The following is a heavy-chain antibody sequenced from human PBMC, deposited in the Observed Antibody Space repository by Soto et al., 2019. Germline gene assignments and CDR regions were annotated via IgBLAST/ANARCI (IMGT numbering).Heavy chain of an antibody. CDR2: TYYRSKWYN. CDR1: GDSVSSNSAA. J-gene: IGHJ6*02. CDR3: ARDRDPIPPNLNYYYYYGLDV. Sequence: SQTLSLTCALSGDSVSSNSAAWNWIRQSPSRGLEWLGRTYYRSKWYNDYAVSVKSRITINPDTSKNQFSLQLNSVTPEDTAVYYCARDRDPIPPNLNYYYYYGLDVWGQGTTVSVSS. V-gene: IGHV6-1*01. D-gene: IGHD2-2*02.